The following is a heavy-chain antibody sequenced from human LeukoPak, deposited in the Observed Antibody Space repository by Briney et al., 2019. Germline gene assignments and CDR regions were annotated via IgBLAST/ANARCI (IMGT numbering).Heavy chain of an antibody. D-gene: IGHD1-26*01. CDR2: ISSSGSSI. V-gene: IGHV3-48*03. CDR3: ARGPWVFST. J-gene: IGHJ4*02. CDR1: GFTFSSYE. Sequence: GGSLRLSCAASGFTFSSYEMNWVGQAPGKGVEGVSYISSSGSSIYYADSVKGGFTISRDNAKNSLYIQMNSLRAEATAVYYCARGPWVFSTGGQGTLVTVSS.